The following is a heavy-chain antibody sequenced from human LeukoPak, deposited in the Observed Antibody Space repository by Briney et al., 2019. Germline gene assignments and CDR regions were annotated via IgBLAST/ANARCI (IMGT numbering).Heavy chain of an antibody. V-gene: IGHV3-73*01. D-gene: IGHD6-13*01. CDR3: AIIAAAGTN. CDR2: IRSKANSYAT. J-gene: IGHJ4*02. CDR1: GFTFSGSD. Sequence: PGGSLRLSCAASGFTFSGSDMHWVRQASGKGLEWVGRIRSKANSYATAYAASVKGRFTISRDDSKNTAYLQMNSLRAEDTAVYYRAIIAAAGTNWGQGTLVTVSS.